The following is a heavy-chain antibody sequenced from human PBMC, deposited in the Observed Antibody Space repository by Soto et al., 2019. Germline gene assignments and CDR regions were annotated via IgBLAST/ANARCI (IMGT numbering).Heavy chain of an antibody. V-gene: IGHV3-73*01. Sequence: EVLLVESGGGLVQPGGSLKLSCAASGFVFKDSSIHWVRQASGKGLEWVGRIRDRAFSYATAYAASVKGRFTISRDDSPNTAYLKMNSLKPEDTAIYYCTRLISAAQDYGGQGPLVTVSS. CDR1: GFVFKDSS. CDR3: TRLISAAQDY. CDR2: IRDRAFSYAT. D-gene: IGHD3-10*01. J-gene: IGHJ4*02.